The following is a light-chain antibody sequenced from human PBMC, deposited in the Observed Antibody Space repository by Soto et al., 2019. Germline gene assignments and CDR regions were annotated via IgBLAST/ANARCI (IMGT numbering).Light chain of an antibody. Sequence: DIQMTQSPSSLSASVGDRVTITCRASQSISSSLNWYQQKPGKAPKLLIYAASSLQSGVPSRFSGSGSGTDFTLTISSLQPEDFATYYCQQSYSTPLVRSYTFGQGTKLEIK. CDR3: QQSYSTPLVRSYT. V-gene: IGKV1-39*01. CDR2: AAS. CDR1: QSISSS. J-gene: IGKJ2*01.